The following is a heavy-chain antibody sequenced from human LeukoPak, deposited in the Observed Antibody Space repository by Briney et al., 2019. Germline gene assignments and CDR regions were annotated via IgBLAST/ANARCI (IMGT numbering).Heavy chain of an antibody. V-gene: IGHV4-34*01. J-gene: IGHJ4*02. Sequence: SETLSLTCAVYGGSFSGYYWSWIRQPPGKGLEWIGEINHSGSTNHNPSLKSRVTISVDTSKNQFSLKLSSVTAADTAVYYCASKRSVAGGIRRTQYYFDYWGQGTLVTVSS. D-gene: IGHD6-19*01. CDR3: ASKRSVAGGIRRTQYYFDY. CDR1: GGSFSGYY. CDR2: INHSGST.